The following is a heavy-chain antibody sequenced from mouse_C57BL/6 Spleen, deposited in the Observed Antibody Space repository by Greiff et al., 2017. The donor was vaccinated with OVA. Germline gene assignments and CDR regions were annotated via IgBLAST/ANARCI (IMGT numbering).Heavy chain of an antibody. CDR3: ARNYYGSSQYYFDY. J-gene: IGHJ2*01. V-gene: IGHV8-12*01. CDR2: TYWDDDK. D-gene: IGHD1-1*01. Sequence: QVTLKVSGPGILQSSQTLSLTCSFSGFSLSTSGMGVSWIRQPPGKGLEWLAHTYWDDDKRYNPSLKSRPTISKDTSRNQVFLKITSRDTADTATDYCARNYYGSSQYYFDYWGQGTTLTVSS. CDR1: GFSLSTSGMG.